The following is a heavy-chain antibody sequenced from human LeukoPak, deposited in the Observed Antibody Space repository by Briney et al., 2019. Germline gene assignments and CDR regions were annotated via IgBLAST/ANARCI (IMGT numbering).Heavy chain of an antibody. Sequence: GASVKVSCKASGYTFTSYYMHWVRQAPGQGLEWMGIINPSGGSTSYAQKFQGRVTMTRDMSTSTVYMELSSLRSEDTAVYYCARVPRPVNYYDSSGYLDYFDYWGQGTLVTVSS. CDR2: INPSGGST. CDR1: GYTFTSYY. V-gene: IGHV1-46*01. CDR3: ARVPRPVNYYDSSGYLDYFDY. D-gene: IGHD3-22*01. J-gene: IGHJ4*02.